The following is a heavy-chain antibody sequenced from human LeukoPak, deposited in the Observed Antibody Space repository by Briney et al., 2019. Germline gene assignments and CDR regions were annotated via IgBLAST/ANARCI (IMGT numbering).Heavy chain of an antibody. CDR3: ARDRGWRQYDY. D-gene: IGHD5-24*01. CDR1: GFTFSTSW. J-gene: IGHJ4*02. CDR2: IKPDGSDK. V-gene: IGHV3-7*04. Sequence: GGSLRLSCEGSGFTFSTSWMDWVPQAPGKGLQWVANIKPDGSDKYYAESVRGRFTISRDNAKNSLYREMNSLTADDTAVYYCARDRGWRQYDYWGQGTLVTVSS.